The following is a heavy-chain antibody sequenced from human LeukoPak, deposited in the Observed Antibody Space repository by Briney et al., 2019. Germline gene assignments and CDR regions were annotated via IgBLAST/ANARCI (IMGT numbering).Heavy chain of an antibody. J-gene: IGHJ6*03. CDR2: INHSGST. D-gene: IGHD1-14*01. CDR3: ARQPRPYGPMDV. Sequence: SETLSLTCAVYGGSFSGYYWSWIRQPPGKGLEWIGEINHSGSTNYNPSLKSRVTISVDTSKNQFSLKLSSVTAADTAVYYCARQPRPYGPMDVWGKGTTVTISS. V-gene: IGHV4-34*01. CDR1: GGSFSGYY.